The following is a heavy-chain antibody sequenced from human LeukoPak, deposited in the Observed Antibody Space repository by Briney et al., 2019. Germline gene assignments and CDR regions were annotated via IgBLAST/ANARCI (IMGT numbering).Heavy chain of an antibody. CDR1: GFTFSSYA. CDR2: ISYDGSNK. Sequence: GRSLRLSCAASGFTFSSYAMHWVRQAPGKGLEWVAAISYDGSNKYYADSVKGRFTISRDNSKNTLYLQMNSLRAEDTAVYYCAGLRFLEGFDYWGQGTLVTVSS. D-gene: IGHD3-3*01. J-gene: IGHJ4*02. V-gene: IGHV3-30-3*01. CDR3: AGLRFLEGFDY.